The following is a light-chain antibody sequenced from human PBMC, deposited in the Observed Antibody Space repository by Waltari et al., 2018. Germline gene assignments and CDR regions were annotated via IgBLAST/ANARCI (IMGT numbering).Light chain of an antibody. J-gene: IGLJ3*02. CDR3: ETGGHGTWV. V-gene: IGLV4-69*01. CDR1: SGHSSNI. Sequence: QLVLTQSPSASASLGASVKLTCTLSSGHSSNIIAWLQQQPGKGPRYLMKVNSDGSHRKGDEIPDRFSGSSSGAERYLTSASLQSEDEADYYCETGGHGTWVFGGGTKLTVL. CDR2: VNSDGSH.